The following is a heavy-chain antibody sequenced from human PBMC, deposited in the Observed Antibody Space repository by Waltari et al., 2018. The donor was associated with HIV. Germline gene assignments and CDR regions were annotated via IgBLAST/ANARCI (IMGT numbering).Heavy chain of an antibody. CDR1: GGSISSGGYS. V-gene: IGHV4-30-2*01. CDR2: IYHSGST. Sequence: QLQLQESGSGLVKPSQTLSLTCAVSGGSISSGGYSWSWIRQPPGKGLEWIGYIYHSGSTYYNPSLKSRVTISVDRSKNQFSLKLSSVTAADTAVYYCARVSYDILTGRVGYFDYWGQGTLVTVSS. D-gene: IGHD3-9*01. CDR3: ARVSYDILTGRVGYFDY. J-gene: IGHJ4*02.